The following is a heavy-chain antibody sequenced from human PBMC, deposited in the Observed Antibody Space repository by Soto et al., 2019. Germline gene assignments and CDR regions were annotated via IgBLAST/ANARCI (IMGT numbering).Heavy chain of an antibody. CDR1: GGSISSSNW. D-gene: IGHD1-26*01. J-gene: IGHJ6*02. V-gene: IGHV4-4*02. CDR3: ARVSGSYYYGMDV. Sequence: QVQLQESGPGLVKPSGTLSLTCAVSGGSISSSNWWSGVRQPPGKGLEWIGEIYHSGSTNYNPSLKSRVTISVDKSKNQFSLRLTSVTAADTAVYYCARVSGSYYYGMDVWGQGTTVTVSS. CDR2: IYHSGST.